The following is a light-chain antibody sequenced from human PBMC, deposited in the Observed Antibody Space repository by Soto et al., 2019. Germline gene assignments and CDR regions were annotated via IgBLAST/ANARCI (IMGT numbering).Light chain of an antibody. J-gene: IGLJ1*01. CDR1: SSDVGGYDY. V-gene: IGLV2-14*01. CDR2: EVT. Sequence: QSVLTQPASVSGSPGQSITISCTGTSSDVGGYDYVSWYQQHPGKAPKLMIYEVTNRPSGVSNRFSASKSGDTASLTISGLQAEDAADYYCSSYTGRNTIYVFGNGTKLTV. CDR3: SSYTGRNTIYV.